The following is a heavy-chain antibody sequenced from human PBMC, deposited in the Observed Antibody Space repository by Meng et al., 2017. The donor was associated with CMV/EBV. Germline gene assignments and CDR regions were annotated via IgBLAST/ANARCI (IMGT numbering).Heavy chain of an antibody. CDR3: ATTTNGCFDN. CDR2: IKQDGTEK. CDR1: GFNSNAYW. V-gene: IGHV3-7*01. J-gene: IGHJ4*02. Sequence: GASLKISCVASGFNSNAYWMTWVRQVPGKALEWVANIKQDGTEKYYVPSVKGRFIISRDNAKSSLYLQMNDLRVEDTVVYYCATTTNGCFDNWGQGALVTVSS. D-gene: IGHD2-8*01.